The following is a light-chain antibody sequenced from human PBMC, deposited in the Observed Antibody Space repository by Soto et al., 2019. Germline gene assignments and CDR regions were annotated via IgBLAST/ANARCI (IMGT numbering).Light chain of an antibody. CDR1: SSDVGGYNY. CDR2: DVS. Sequence: QSVLTQPASVSGSPGQSITISCPGTSSDVGGYNYVSWYQQHPGKAPKLMIYDVSNRPSGVSNRFSGSKSGNTASLTISGLQAEDEADYYCSSYTSSSTDYVFGTGTKVTVL. V-gene: IGLV2-14*01. CDR3: SSYTSSSTDYV. J-gene: IGLJ1*01.